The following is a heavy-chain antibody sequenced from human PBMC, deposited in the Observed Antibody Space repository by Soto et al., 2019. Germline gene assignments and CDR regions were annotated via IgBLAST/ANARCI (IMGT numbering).Heavy chain of an antibody. J-gene: IGHJ6*02. CDR2: INPSGGST. CDR1: GYTFTSYY. CDR3: AREGSYYYGSGSYYYYYYGMDG. V-gene: IGHV1-46*01. Sequence: ASVKVSCKASGYTFTSYYMHWVRQAPGQGLEWMGIINPSGGSTSYAQKFQGRVTMTRDTSTSTVYMELSSLRSEDTAVYYCAREGSYYYGSGSYYYYYYGMDGWGQGTTVTVSS. D-gene: IGHD3-10*01.